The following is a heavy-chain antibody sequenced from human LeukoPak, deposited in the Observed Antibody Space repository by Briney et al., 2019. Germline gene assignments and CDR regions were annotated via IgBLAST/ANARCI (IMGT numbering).Heavy chain of an antibody. J-gene: IGHJ4*02. D-gene: IGHD3-3*01. Sequence: PSETLSLTCTVSGGSISSYYWSWIRQPPGKGLEWIGYIYYSGGTNYNPSLKSRVTISVDTSKNQFSLKLSSVTAADTAVYYCARTVTIFGVVIFDYWGQGTLVTVSS. CDR2: IYYSGGT. CDR1: GGSISSYY. V-gene: IGHV4-59*01. CDR3: ARTVTIFGVVIFDY.